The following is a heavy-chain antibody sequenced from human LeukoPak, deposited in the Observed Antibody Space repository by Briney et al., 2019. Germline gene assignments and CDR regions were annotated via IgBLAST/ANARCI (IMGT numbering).Heavy chain of an antibody. J-gene: IGHJ3*02. CDR3: ARDGVYSTNFDAFDI. Sequence: SVTVSCKTSGYTFSNYYMHWVRQAPGQGLEWMGWINPKSGDTDYAQRFQGRVTMTRDTSISTAYMELSGLRSDDTAVYYCARDGVYSTNFDAFDIWGQGTMAAVSS. D-gene: IGHD6-13*01. V-gene: IGHV1-2*02. CDR1: GYTFSNYY. CDR2: INPKSGDT.